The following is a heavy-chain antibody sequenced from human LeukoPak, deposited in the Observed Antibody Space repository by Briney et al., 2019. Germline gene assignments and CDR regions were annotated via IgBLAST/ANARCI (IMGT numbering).Heavy chain of an antibody. CDR2: ISSSSSTI. Sequence: GGSLRLSCAASGFTFSSYSMNWVRQAPGKGLEWVSSISSSSSTIYYADSVKGRFTISRDNAKNSLYLQMNSLRAEDTAVYYCASDITIFGVVPYYFDYWGQGTLVTVSS. CDR1: GFTFSSYS. J-gene: IGHJ4*02. D-gene: IGHD3-3*01. V-gene: IGHV3-48*01. CDR3: ASDITIFGVVPYYFDY.